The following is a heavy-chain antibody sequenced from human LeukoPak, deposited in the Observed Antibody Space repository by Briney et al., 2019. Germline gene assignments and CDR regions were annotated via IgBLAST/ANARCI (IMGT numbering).Heavy chain of an antibody. V-gene: IGHV3-23*01. CDR2: ISASGGNT. J-gene: IGHJ4*02. Sequence: AGGSLRLSCAASGFSFSMYAMSWVRQAPGKGLEWVSAISASGGNTYYADSVKGRFTISRDNSKNTLYLQMHSLRGEDMAVYYCAKAIAVAGTWDHWGQGTLLTVSS. CDR1: GFSFSMYA. D-gene: IGHD6-19*01. CDR3: AKAIAVAGTWDH.